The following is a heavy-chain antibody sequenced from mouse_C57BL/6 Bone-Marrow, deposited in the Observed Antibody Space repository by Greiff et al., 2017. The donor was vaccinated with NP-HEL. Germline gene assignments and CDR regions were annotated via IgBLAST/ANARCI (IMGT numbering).Heavy chain of an antibody. J-gene: IGHJ2*01. CDR2: IYPGNSDT. V-gene: IGHV1-5*01. Sequence: VQLQQSGTVLARPGASVKMSCKTSGYTFTSYWMHWVKQRPGQGLEWIGAIYPGNSDTSYNQKFKGKTKLTAVTSASTAYMELSSLTNEDSAVYYCTSYYYGSSYVNYWGQGTTLTVSS. CDR3: TSYYYGSSYVNY. CDR1: GYTFTSYW. D-gene: IGHD1-1*01.